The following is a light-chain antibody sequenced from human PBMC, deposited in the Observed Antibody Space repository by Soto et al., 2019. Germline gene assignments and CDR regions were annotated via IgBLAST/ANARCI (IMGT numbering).Light chain of an antibody. CDR2: GAS. CDR3: QHYGSSPPNT. J-gene: IGKJ2*01. Sequence: EIVLTQSPGTLSLSPGERATLSCRATQSVTTNYLAWYQQKPGQAPRLLIHGASIRATGIPDRFSGSGSGTDFTLTISRLEPEDFAVYYCQHYGSSPPNTFGQGTKLEIK. CDR1: QSVTTNY. V-gene: IGKV3-20*01.